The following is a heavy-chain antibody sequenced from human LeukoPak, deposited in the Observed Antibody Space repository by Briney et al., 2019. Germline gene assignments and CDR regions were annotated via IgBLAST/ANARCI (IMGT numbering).Heavy chain of an antibody. CDR1: GYSISSGYY. J-gene: IGHJ4*02. Sequence: SETLSLTCAVSGYSISSGYYWGWIRQPPGKGLEWIGSIYHSGSTYYNPSLKSRVTISVDTSKNQFSLKLSSVTAADTAVYYCARQQWLEGWTFDYWGQGTLVTVSS. CDR2: IYHSGST. V-gene: IGHV4-38-2*01. CDR3: ARQQWLEGWTFDY. D-gene: IGHD6-19*01.